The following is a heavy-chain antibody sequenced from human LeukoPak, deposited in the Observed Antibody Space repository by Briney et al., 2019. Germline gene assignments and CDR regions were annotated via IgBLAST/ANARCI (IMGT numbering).Heavy chain of an antibody. CDR3: AKYTPANYYGSGSISDY. CDR2: ITGSGDDT. CDR1: GFTFSAYA. J-gene: IGHJ4*02. V-gene: IGHV3-23*01. D-gene: IGHD3-10*01. Sequence: GGSLRLSCAASGFTFSAYAMSWVRQAPGKGLEWVSAITGSGDDTYYADSVKGRFTISRDSSRNTLYLQMNSLRAEDTAVYYCAKYTPANYYGSGSISDYWGQGALVTVSS.